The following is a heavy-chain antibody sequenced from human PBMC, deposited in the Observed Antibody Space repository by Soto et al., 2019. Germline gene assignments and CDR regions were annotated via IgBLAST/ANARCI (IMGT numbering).Heavy chain of an antibody. Sequence: PSETLSLTCTVSGGSISTYYWSWIRQPPGKELKFIGYISYSGSTNYNPSLKSRVTISVDTSKNQFSLKLSSVTAADTAVYYCARHSGDYEGFAYWGRGYLVTVSS. CDR1: GGSISTYY. CDR3: ARHSGDYEGFAY. V-gene: IGHV4-59*08. CDR2: ISYSGST. J-gene: IGHJ4*02. D-gene: IGHD4-17*01.